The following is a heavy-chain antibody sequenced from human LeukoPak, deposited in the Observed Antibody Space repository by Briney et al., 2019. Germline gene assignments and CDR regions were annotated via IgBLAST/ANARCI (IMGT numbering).Heavy chain of an antibody. CDR1: GFTFSSYA. D-gene: IGHD1-26*01. CDR2: ISGSDGTT. V-gene: IGHV3-23*01. CDR3: AKVPSGSYYYFDY. J-gene: IGHJ4*02. Sequence: GGSQRLSCAASGFTFSSYAMSWVRQAPGKGLEWVSSISGSDGTTYYADSVKGRFTISRDNSKNTLYLQMNSLRAEDTAVYYCAKVPSGSYYYFDYWGQGTLVTVSS.